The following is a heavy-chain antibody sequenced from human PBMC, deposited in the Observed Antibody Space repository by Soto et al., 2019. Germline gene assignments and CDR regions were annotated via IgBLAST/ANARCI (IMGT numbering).Heavy chain of an antibody. CDR3: ARHGAPTYYYGSGSYSSYYYYYMDV. D-gene: IGHD3-10*01. J-gene: IGHJ6*03. V-gene: IGHV4-59*08. CDR1: GGSISSYY. CDR2: IYYSGST. Sequence: SETLSLTCTVSGGSISSYYWSWIRQPPGKGLEWIGYIYYSGSTNYNPSLKSRVTISVDTSKNQFSLKLSSVTAADTAVYYCARHGAPTYYYGSGSYSSYYYYYMDVWGKGTTVTVSS.